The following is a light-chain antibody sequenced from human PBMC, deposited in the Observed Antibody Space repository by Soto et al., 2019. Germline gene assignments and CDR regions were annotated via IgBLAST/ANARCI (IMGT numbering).Light chain of an antibody. J-gene: IGLJ1*01. Sequence: QSVLTQPPSVSGAPGQRVTISCTGSSSNIGAGYDVHWYQQLPGTAPKLLIYGNSNRPSGVPDRFSGSKSGTSASLAITGRQAEDEADYYCQSYDSSLSGYYVFGTGTKLTDL. CDR3: QSYDSSLSGYYV. V-gene: IGLV1-40*01. CDR2: GNS. CDR1: SSNIGAGYD.